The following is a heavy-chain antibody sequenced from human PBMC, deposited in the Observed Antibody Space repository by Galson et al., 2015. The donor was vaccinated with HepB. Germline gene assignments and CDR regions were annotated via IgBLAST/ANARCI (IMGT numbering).Heavy chain of an antibody. J-gene: IGHJ3*02. Sequence: CALSGDSVSSNSAAWNWIRQSPSRGLGWLGRTYYTSKWYNDYAVSVKSRITINPDTSKNQFSLQLNSVTPEDTAVYYCARDDLELYCGGDCFTGAFDIWGQGTMVTVSS. V-gene: IGHV6-1*01. CDR3: ARDDLELYCGGDCFTGAFDI. CDR2: TYYTSKWYN. D-gene: IGHD2-21*02. CDR1: GDSVSSNSAA.